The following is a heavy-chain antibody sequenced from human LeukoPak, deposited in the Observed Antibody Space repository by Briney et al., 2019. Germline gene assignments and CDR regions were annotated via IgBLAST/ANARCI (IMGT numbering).Heavy chain of an antibody. CDR1: GGTFINYA. V-gene: IGHV1-69*01. Sequence: ASVKVSCKASGGTFINYAIGWVRQAPGQGHEWGGAIVPPSGTSNYAQKFQGRVTITADESTSTAYMELNSLTSDDTAIYYCARGAKDYNYWSLAGGTGSNVRHYNNYYYLNVWGRGTSVTVSS. J-gene: IGHJ6*03. CDR2: IVPPSGTS. CDR3: ARGAKDYNYWSLAGGTGSNVRHYNNYYYLNV. D-gene: IGHD3-3*01.